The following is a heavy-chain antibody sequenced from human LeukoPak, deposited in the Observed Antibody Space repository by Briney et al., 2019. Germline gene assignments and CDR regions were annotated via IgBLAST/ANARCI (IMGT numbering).Heavy chain of an antibody. Sequence: GVSLRLSCTASGFTFAFRSYGMHWVRQAPGKGLVWISRIDNDGSDTIYADSVKGRFTISRDNAKNTLYFQMNSLRAEDTAVYYCSRGGYHHGFDIWGQGTMVTVSS. CDR2: IDNDGSDT. V-gene: IGHV3-74*01. J-gene: IGHJ3*02. CDR1: GFTFAFRSYG. CDR3: SRGGYHHGFDI. D-gene: IGHD3-16*02.